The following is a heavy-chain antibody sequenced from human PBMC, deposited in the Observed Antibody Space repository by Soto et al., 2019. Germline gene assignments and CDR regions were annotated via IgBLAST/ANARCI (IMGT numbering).Heavy chain of an antibody. Sequence: ASEKVSCKASGGTFSSSTIRWVRQAPGQGLEAVVRIIPILGIANYAQKFQGRVTITADKSTSIAYMELSSLRSEDTAVYYCARDLSTYYDILTGYSKLNYFDYWGQGTLVTVSS. CDR2: IIPILGIA. CDR3: ARDLSTYYDILTGYSKLNYFDY. V-gene: IGHV1-69*04. D-gene: IGHD3-9*01. J-gene: IGHJ4*02. CDR1: GGTFSSST.